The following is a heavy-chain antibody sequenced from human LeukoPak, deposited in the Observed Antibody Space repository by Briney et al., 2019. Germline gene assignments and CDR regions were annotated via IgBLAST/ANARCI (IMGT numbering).Heavy chain of an antibody. CDR2: INPNSGGT. D-gene: IGHD1-1*01. CDR1: GYMFTNYG. J-gene: IGHJ5*02. Sequence: ASVKVSCKASGYMFTNYGISWVRQAPGQGLEWMGWINPNSGGTNYAQKFQGRVTMTRDTSISTAYMELSRLRSDDTAVYYCARDFTPSGRLDPWGQGTLVTVSS. V-gene: IGHV1-2*02. CDR3: ARDFTPSGRLDP.